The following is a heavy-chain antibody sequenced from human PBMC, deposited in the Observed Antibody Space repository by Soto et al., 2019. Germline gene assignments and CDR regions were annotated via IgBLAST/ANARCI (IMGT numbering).Heavy chain of an antibody. V-gene: IGHV3-13*01. J-gene: IGHJ4*02. CDR2: IGTAGDT. CDR1: GFTFSSYD. D-gene: IGHD2-8*01. CDR3: SRGNADSRYCTNGVCYPFDY. Sequence: GGSLRLSCAASGFTFSSYDMHWVRQATGKGLEWVSAIGTAGDTYYPGSVKGRFTISRENAKNSLYLQMNSLRAGDTAVYYCSRGNADSRYCTNGVCYPFDYWGQGTLVTVSS.